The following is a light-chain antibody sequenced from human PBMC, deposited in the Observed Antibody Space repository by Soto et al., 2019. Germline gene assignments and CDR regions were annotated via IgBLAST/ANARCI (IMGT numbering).Light chain of an antibody. J-gene: IGKJ4*01. CDR2: GAS. CDR1: QSVSSN. Sequence: EIVMTQSPATLSVSPGERATLSCRASQSVSSNLAWYQQQPGQAPRLLIHGASTRATDIPARFSASGTGTEFPLTISSLQSEDFAVYYCQQYNDWPQLTFGGGTRVEIK. V-gene: IGKV3-15*01. CDR3: QQYNDWPQLT.